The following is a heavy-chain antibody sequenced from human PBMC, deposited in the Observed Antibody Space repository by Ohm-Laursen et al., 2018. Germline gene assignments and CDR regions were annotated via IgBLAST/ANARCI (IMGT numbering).Heavy chain of an antibody. D-gene: IGHD7-27*01. CDR3: ARLPTGDY. Sequence: SLRLSCAASGFIVSSNYMSWVRQAPGKGLEWVSVIYSGGTTYYADSVKGRFTISRDNSRNTMNLQMNGLRAEDTAVYYCARLPTGDYWGQGVLVTVSS. CDR1: GFIVSSNY. CDR2: IYSGGTT. J-gene: IGHJ4*02. V-gene: IGHV3-53*01.